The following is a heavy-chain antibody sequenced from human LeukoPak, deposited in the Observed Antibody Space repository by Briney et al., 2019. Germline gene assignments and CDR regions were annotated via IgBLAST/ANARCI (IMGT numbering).Heavy chain of an antibody. CDR3: ARRRYYYDSSGIRSYYFDY. D-gene: IGHD3-22*01. CDR1: GYGFTSYW. V-gene: IGHV5-51*01. Sequence: GESLKISCKGSGYGFTSYWIGWVRQMPGKGLEWMGIIYPGDSDTRYSPSFQGQVTISADKSISTAYLQWSSLKASDTAMYYCARRRYYYDSSGIRSYYFDYWGQGTLVTVSS. J-gene: IGHJ4*02. CDR2: IYPGDSDT.